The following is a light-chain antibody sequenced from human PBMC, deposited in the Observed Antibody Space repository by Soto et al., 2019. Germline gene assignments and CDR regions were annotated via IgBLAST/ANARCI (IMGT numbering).Light chain of an antibody. CDR2: WAS. V-gene: IGKV4-1*01. CDR3: QQSYSTFLT. CDR1: QSVLYSSNNKNC. J-gene: IGKJ4*01. Sequence: DIVMTQSPDSLAVSLGERATINCKSSQSVLYSSNNKNCLAWYQQKPGQPPKLLIYWASTRESGVPDRFSASGSGTQYPLTISSLQAEDVAVYYCQQSYSTFLTFGGGTKVEIK.